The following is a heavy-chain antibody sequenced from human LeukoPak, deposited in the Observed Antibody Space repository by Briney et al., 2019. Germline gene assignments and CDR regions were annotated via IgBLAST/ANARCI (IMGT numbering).Heavy chain of an antibody. V-gene: IGHV4-31*03. CDR2: SYYRAST. D-gene: IGHD3-22*01. CDR1: GGSITGGDYY. Sequence: SQTLSLTCSVSGGSITGGDYYWGWIRQHPGTGLEWVGYSYYRASTFYNPSLKSRVSISVDTSKNQFSLRVNSVTAADTAVYYCARVVTGFYDSSGYPDYWGQGALVTVSS. J-gene: IGHJ4*02. CDR3: ARVVTGFYDSSGYPDY.